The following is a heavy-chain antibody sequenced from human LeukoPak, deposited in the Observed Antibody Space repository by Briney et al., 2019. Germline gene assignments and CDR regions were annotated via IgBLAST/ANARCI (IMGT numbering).Heavy chain of an antibody. D-gene: IGHD3-10*01. CDR3: ARDEYGSGSYPNWFDP. J-gene: IGHJ5*02. CDR2: IYYSGST. CDR1: GGSISSYY. Sequence: SETLSLTCTVSGGSISSYYWSWIRQPPGKGLEWIGYIYYSGSTNYNPSLKSRVTISVDKSRNQFSLKLSSVTAADTAVYYCARDEYGSGSYPNWFDPWGQGTLVTVSS. V-gene: IGHV4-59*12.